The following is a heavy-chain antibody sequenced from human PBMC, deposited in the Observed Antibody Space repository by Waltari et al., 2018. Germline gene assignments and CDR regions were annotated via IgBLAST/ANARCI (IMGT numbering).Heavy chain of an antibody. V-gene: IGHV4-31*03. D-gene: IGHD2-21*01. Sequence: QVQLQESGPGLLKPSQTLSLSCNVSGYSISSGGFYWGWVRQYPEKGLEWLAYRYSDGSNDYNPSLKSRLHISIDASNNQFSLQLRDVSAADTAIYFCARAQSGGYCFDFWGQGTLVTVSS. CDR3: ARAQSGGYCFDF. J-gene: IGHJ4*02. CDR2: RYSDGSN. CDR1: GYSISSGGFY.